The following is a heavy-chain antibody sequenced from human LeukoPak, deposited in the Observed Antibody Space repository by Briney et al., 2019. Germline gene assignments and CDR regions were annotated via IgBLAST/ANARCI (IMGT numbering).Heavy chain of an antibody. V-gene: IGHV4-34*01. D-gene: IGHD3-3*01. J-gene: IGHJ4*02. CDR3: ARGRRNKYYDFWSGYSTYFDY. Sequence: KPSETLSLTCAVYGGSFSGYYWSWIRQPPGKGLEWIGEINHSGSTNYNPSLKSRVTISVDTSKNQFSLKLSSVTAADTAVYYCARGRRNKYYDFWSGYSTYFDYWGQGTLVTVSS. CDR1: GGSFSGYY. CDR2: INHSGST.